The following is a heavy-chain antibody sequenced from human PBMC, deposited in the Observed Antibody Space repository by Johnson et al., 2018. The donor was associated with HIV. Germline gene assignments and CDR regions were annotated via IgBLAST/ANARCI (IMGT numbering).Heavy chain of an antibody. CDR1: GFTDSSNY. Sequence: VQLVESGGGLVQPGGSLRLSCAASGFTDSSNYMSWVRQAPGKGLEWVSVIYSGGSTYYADSVKGRFTISRDNSKNTLYLQMNSLRAEDTAVYYCAREIIAARPSAFDIWGQGTMVTVSS. CDR2: IYSGGST. D-gene: IGHD6-6*01. V-gene: IGHV3-66*02. CDR3: AREIIAARPSAFDI. J-gene: IGHJ3*02.